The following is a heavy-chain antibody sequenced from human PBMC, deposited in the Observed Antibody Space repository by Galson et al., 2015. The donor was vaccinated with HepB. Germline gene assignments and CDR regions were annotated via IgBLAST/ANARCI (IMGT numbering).Heavy chain of an antibody. CDR2: ISGSFITI. Sequence: SLRLSCAASGFTLSSYDFNWVRQAPGKGLEWVSYISGSFITIHYADSVKGRFTISRDNAKNSLYLQMNSLRAEDTAVYYCARHKDTNELFYGMDVWGQGTTVTVSS. D-gene: IGHD2-8*01. CDR3: ARHKDTNELFYGMDV. J-gene: IGHJ6*01. V-gene: IGHV3-48*01. CDR1: GFTLSSYD.